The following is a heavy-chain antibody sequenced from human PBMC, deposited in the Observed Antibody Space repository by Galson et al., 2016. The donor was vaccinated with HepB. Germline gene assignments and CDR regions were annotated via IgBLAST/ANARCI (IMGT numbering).Heavy chain of an antibody. D-gene: IGHD6-13*01. Sequence: SLRLSCATSGFTFTRCNMNWVRRAPGKGLEWVSSISRGSSYIYYADPVKGRFTISRDNVKKSLYLQMNSLRPEDTAVYYCARVREQQLLDAFDIWGQGTMVTVSS. CDR3: ARVREQQLLDAFDI. CDR1: GFTFTRCN. V-gene: IGHV3-21*01. J-gene: IGHJ3*02. CDR2: ISRGSSYI.